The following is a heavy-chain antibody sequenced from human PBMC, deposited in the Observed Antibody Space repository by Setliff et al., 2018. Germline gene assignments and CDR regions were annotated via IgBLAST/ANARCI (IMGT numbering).Heavy chain of an antibody. CDR3: ARRSPAYYSDSSGYFYDTSPYMDV. CDR1: DGSISTYY. D-gene: IGHD3-22*01. J-gene: IGHJ6*03. Sequence: PSETLSLTCAVSDGSISTYYWSWIRQPPGKRLEWIGFIHHSGSTHYNPSLKSRVTISVDTSKNQFSLKLSSVTAADTAVYYCARRSPAYYSDSSGYFYDTSPYMDVWGKGTTVTVS. CDR2: IHHSGST. V-gene: IGHV4-59*08.